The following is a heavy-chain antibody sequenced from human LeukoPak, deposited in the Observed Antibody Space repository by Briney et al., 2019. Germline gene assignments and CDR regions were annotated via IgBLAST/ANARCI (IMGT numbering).Heavy chain of an antibody. CDR3: ARGHYTYSSSWYQLGFDH. D-gene: IGHD6-13*01. V-gene: IGHV4-34*01. CDR1: GGSFSGYY. J-gene: IGHJ4*02. CDR2: INHSGST. Sequence: PSETLSLTCAVYGGSFSGYYWSWIRQPPGKGLEWIGEINHSGSTNYNPSLKSRVTISVDTSKNQFSLKLSSVTAADTAVYYCARGHYTYSSSWYQLGFDHWGQGTLVTVSS.